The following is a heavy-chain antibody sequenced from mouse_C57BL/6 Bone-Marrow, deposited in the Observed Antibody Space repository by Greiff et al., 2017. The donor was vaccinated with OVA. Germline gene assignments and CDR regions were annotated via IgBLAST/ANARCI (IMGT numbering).Heavy chain of an antibody. CDR2: IYPGDGDT. V-gene: IGHV1-80*01. J-gene: IGHJ2*01. CDR1: GYAFSSYW. D-gene: IGHD2-2*01. CDR3: ARERDLLWLRRGGYFDY. Sequence: QVQLQQSGAELVKPGASVKISCKASGYAFSSYWMNWVKQRPGKGLEWIGQIYPGDGDTNYNGKFKGKATLTADKSSSTAYMQLSSLTSEDSAVYVCARERDLLWLRRGGYFDYWGQGTTLTVSS.